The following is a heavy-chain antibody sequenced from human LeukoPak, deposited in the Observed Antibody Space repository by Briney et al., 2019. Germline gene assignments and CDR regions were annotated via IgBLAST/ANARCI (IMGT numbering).Heavy chain of an antibody. Sequence: KASETLSLTCTVSGYSISSGYYWGWIRQPPGKGLEWIGSIYRSGSTYYNPSLKSRATISVDTSKNQFSLKLSSVTAADTAVYYCAREGDTIFGVVIDYWGQGTLVTVSS. D-gene: IGHD3-3*01. CDR1: GYSISSGYY. J-gene: IGHJ4*02. CDR3: AREGDTIFGVVIDY. CDR2: IYRSGST. V-gene: IGHV4-38-2*02.